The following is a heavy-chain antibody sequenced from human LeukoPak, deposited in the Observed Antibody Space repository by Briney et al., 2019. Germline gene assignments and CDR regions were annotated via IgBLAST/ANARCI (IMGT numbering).Heavy chain of an antibody. CDR2: INHSGST. V-gene: IGHV4-34*01. J-gene: IGHJ6*04. Sequence: PSAPLSLPCAVSGGSFIGYYWSWIRQPPGKGLEWIGEINHSGSTNYNPSIKSRVTISVDTSKNQFSLKLSSVTAADTAVYYCARLPSSVVVPAAIRYYYGMDVWGKGTTVTVSS. D-gene: IGHD2-2*01. CDR3: ARLPSSVVVPAAIRYYYGMDV. CDR1: GGSFIGYY.